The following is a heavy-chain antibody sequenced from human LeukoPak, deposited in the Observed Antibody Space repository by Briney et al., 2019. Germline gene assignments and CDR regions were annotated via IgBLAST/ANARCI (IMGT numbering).Heavy chain of an antibody. CDR2: IYYSGST. Sequence: PSETLSLTCTVSGGSISSSSYYWGWIRQPPGKGLEWIGSIYYSGSTYYNPSLKSRVTISVDTSKNQFSLKLSSVTAADTAVYYCARARDRVFGYWGQGTLVTVSS. CDR1: GGSISSSSYY. CDR3: ARARDRVFGY. D-gene: IGHD6-13*01. V-gene: IGHV4-39*07. J-gene: IGHJ4*02.